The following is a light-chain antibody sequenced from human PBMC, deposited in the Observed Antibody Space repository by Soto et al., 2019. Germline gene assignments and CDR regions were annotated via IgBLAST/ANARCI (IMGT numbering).Light chain of an antibody. CDR3: SSYTSSGTYV. Sequence: QLVLTQPASVSGSPGQSIAISCTGTSSDVGDYNYVSWYQQHPDKAPKLMIYEVSNRPSGVSSRFSGSKSGDTASLTISGLQAEDEADYYCSSYTSSGTYVFGTGTKLTVL. CDR2: EVS. CDR1: SSDVGDYNY. V-gene: IGLV2-14*01. J-gene: IGLJ1*01.